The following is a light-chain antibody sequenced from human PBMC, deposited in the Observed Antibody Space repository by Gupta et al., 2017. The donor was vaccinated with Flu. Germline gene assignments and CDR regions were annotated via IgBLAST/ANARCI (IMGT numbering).Light chain of an antibody. CDR3: QQSYRTPQLT. Sequence: DIQMTQSPSSLSAPVGDRVTITCRASQSISSYLNWYQQKPGKAPKLLIYAAASLQSGVPSRFSGSGSGTDFTLTISSRQPEDFATYYCQQSYRTPQLTFGGGTKVEIK. CDR2: AAA. CDR1: QSISSY. J-gene: IGKJ4*01. V-gene: IGKV1-39*01.